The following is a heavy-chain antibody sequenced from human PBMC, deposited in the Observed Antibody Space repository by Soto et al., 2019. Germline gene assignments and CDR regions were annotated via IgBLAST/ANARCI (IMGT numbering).Heavy chain of an antibody. CDR1: GGSVSTGGYY. J-gene: IGHJ5*02. Sequence: PSETLSLTCTVSGGSVSTGGYYWNWIRQHPGKGLEWIGYFYYSGSTYYNPSLKSRVTISVNTSKNQFSPKLSSVTAADTAVYYCARSVFPWGQGTLVTVSS. V-gene: IGHV4-31*03. CDR3: ARSVFP. CDR2: FYYSGST.